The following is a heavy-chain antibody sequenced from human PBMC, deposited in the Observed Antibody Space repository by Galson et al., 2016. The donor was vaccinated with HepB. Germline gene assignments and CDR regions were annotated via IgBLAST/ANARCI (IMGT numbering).Heavy chain of an antibody. CDR2: IADDGSNI. D-gene: IGHD4-11*01. CDR3: AKGRTSRDYSTRQKPHPFDS. V-gene: IGHV3-30*18. CDR1: GFTFSSYG. Sequence: SLSRSCAASGFTFSSYGMHWVRQAPGKGLEWVAVIADDGSNIHYAHSVKRRFTISRDNSKTTQYLQMSTLRPEDAAVYFCAKGRTSRDYSTRQKPHPFDSWGQGTLVTVSS. J-gene: IGHJ4*02.